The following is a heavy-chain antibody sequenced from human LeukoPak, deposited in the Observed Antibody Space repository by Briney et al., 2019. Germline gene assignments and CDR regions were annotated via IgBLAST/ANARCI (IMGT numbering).Heavy chain of an antibody. D-gene: IGHD3-10*01. J-gene: IGHJ6*02. CDR2: ISRSSSYI. CDR1: GFTFSSYS. Sequence: KAGGSLRLSCAASGFTFSSYSMNWVRQAPGKGLEWVSSISRSSSYIYYADSVKGRFTISRDNAKNSLYLQMNSLRAEDTAVYYCAREGLIWFGELLYPTYGMDVWGQGTTVTVSS. V-gene: IGHV3-21*01. CDR3: AREGLIWFGELLYPTYGMDV.